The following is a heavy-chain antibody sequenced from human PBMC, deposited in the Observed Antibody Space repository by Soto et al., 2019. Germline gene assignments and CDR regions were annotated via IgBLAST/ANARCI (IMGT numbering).Heavy chain of an antibody. J-gene: IGHJ4*02. CDR1: GFTFSSYA. Sequence: PGGSLRLSCAASGFTFSSYAMSWVRQAPGKGLEWVSVFSGSGGSTYYADSVKGRFTISRDNSKNTLFLQMNSLIAEDAAVYYCAKGSGTYLHTGYFYFDYWGQGTLVTVSS. CDR2: FSGSGGST. D-gene: IGHD1-26*01. V-gene: IGHV3-23*01. CDR3: AKGSGTYLHTGYFYFDY.